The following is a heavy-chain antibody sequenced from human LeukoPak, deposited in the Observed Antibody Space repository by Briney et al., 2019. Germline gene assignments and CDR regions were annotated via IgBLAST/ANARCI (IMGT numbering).Heavy chain of an antibody. Sequence: PSETLSLTCSVSGGSISLSYYYWGWIRQPPGKALEWIGSVYYSGTTSYNPSLKSRVTISVDMSKNHFSLRLSSVTAADTAVYYCARGRRFLEWVSGHVAFDIWGQGTMVTVSS. CDR1: GGSISLSYYY. D-gene: IGHD3-3*01. V-gene: IGHV4-39*02. CDR2: VYYSGTT. CDR3: ARGRRFLEWVSGHVAFDI. J-gene: IGHJ3*02.